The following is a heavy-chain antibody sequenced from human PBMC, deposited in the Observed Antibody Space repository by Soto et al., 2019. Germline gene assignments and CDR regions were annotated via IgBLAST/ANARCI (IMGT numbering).Heavy chain of an antibody. J-gene: IGHJ6*02. CDR3: ARELPQRQRRNMDV. Sequence: SETLSLTCTVTGGSMSSGDQYWTWIRHRPGEGLEWFGYINHRGSLYYNPSLKSRVSMSVDTSKNQFSLNLSSVTAADTAVYYCARELPQRQRRNMDVWGQGTTVTVS. V-gene: IGHV4-31*03. CDR1: GGSMSSGDQY. CDR2: INHRGSL. D-gene: IGHD1-1*01.